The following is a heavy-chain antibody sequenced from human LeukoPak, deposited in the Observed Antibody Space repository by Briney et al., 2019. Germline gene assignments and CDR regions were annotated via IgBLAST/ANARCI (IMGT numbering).Heavy chain of an antibody. V-gene: IGHV1-69*13. CDR3: ARGYVYYYDSSGYYHDAFDI. Sequence: GASVKVSCKASGGTFSSYAISWVRQAPGQGLEWMGGIIPIFGTASYAQKFQGRVTITADESTSTAYMELSSLRSEDTAVYYCARGYVYYYDSSGYYHDAFDIWGQGTMVTVSS. CDR2: IIPIFGTA. CDR1: GGTFSSYA. J-gene: IGHJ3*02. D-gene: IGHD3-22*01.